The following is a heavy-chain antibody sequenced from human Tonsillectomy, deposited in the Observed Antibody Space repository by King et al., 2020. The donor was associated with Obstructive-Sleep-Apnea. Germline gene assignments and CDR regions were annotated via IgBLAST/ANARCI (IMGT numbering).Heavy chain of an antibody. J-gene: IGHJ4*02. CDR1: GGSISSSSYY. Sequence: QLQESGPGLVKPSETLSLICTVSGGSISSSSYYWGWIRQPPGKGLEWIGSVSYSGNTYYNPFLKSRVTMSVDTSKNQFSLNLSSVTAADTAVYYCARDPSRYSYGYRRPTPFDYWGQGTLVTVSS. CDR3: ARDPSRYSYGYRRPTPFDY. CDR2: VSYSGNT. D-gene: IGHD5-18*01. V-gene: IGHV4-39*07.